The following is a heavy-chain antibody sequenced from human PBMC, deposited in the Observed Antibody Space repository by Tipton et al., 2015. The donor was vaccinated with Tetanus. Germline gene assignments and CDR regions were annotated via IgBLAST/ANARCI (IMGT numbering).Heavy chain of an antibody. D-gene: IGHD4-23*01. CDR2: ISDSGSHS. J-gene: IGHJ4*02. CDR1: GFTFGKYG. V-gene: IGHV3-23*01. CDR3: ARDAAGWLIRWYFAY. Sequence: SLRLSCAASGFTFGKYGMTWVRQAPGRGLEWVSSISDSGSHSTYKDSVKGRFAISRDNSKNTVYLQMNNLRDDDTAVYYCARDAAGWLIRWYFAYWGQGALVVVSP.